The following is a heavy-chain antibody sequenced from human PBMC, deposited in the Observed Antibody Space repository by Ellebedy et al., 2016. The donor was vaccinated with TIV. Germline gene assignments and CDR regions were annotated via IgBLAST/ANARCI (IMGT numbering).Heavy chain of an antibody. CDR2: IREDGGDR. CDR1: GFTCSRFW. CDR3: ARVGRYPHNWSFDS. J-gene: IGHJ4*02. V-gene: IGHV3-7*01. Sequence: GESLKIPCAASGFTCSRFWMAWVRQAPGKGLEWVANIREDGGDRYYVESVKGRFTISRDDAETAAFLDMNNLRAEDTAIYFCARVGRYPHNWSFDSWGQGTLVTVSS. D-gene: IGHD5-24*01.